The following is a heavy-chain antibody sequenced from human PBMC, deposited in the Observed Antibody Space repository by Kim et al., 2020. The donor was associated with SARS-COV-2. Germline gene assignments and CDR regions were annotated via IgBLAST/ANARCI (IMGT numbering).Heavy chain of an antibody. CDR1: GFTVSSNY. CDR3: ARRIAAGNYYYYYGMDA. CDR2: IYSGGTT. D-gene: IGHD6-13*01. V-gene: IGHV3-53*01. Sequence: GGSLRLSCAASGFTVSSNYMSWVRQAPGKGLEWVSIIYSGGTTYYADSVKGRFTISRDNSKNTLYLQMNSLRAEDTAVYYCARRIAAGNYYYYYGMDAWGQGTTVTVSS. J-gene: IGHJ6*02.